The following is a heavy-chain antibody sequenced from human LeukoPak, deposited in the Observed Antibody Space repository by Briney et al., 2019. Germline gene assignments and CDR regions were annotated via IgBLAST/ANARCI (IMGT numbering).Heavy chain of an antibody. V-gene: IGHV1-18*01. J-gene: IGHJ4*02. CDR3: ARPKGGYNYGGYDY. CDR1: GYTCTSHG. D-gene: IGHD5-24*01. CDR2: SSTYNGDT. Sequence: ASLNFSCKAAGYTCTSHGISWGRQAPGQGLEWMGWSSTYNGDTNYAQKLQGRVTMTTDTSTSTAYMELRSLRSDDTAVYYCARPKGGYNYGGYDYWGQGTLVTVPS.